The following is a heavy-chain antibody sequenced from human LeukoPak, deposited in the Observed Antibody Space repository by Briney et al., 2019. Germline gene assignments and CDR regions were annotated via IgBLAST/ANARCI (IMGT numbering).Heavy chain of an antibody. Sequence: SQTLSLTCATSGDSVSSNSVTWNWIRQSPSRGLEWLGRTYYRSTWYNDYAVSVRGRITVNPDTSKNQFSLHLNSVTPEDTAVYYCARRLTQYDCFDPRGQGILVTVSS. D-gene: IGHD2-2*01. CDR1: GDSVSSNSVT. CDR2: TYYRSTWYN. CDR3: ARRLTQYDCFDP. J-gene: IGHJ5*02. V-gene: IGHV6-1*01.